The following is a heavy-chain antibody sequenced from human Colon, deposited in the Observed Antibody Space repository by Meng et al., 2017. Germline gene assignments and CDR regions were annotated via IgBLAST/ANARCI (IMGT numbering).Heavy chain of an antibody. J-gene: IGHJ4*02. CDR2: IYHSGRT. CDR1: GGSIRNDQW. V-gene: IGHV4-4*02. D-gene: IGHD1-26*01. Sequence: QVHLQESGPGLVKPSGTLSLTCDVSGGSIRNDQWWSWFRQAPGKGLEWIGEIYHSGRTTYNPSVKSRVSMSVDKSQNHFSLRLSSVTAADTAVYYCARSPYSGSALPFFDYWGQGSLVTVSS. CDR3: ARSPYSGSALPFFDY.